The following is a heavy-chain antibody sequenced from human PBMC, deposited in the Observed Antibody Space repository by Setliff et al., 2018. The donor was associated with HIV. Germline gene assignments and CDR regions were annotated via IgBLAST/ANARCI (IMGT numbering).Heavy chain of an antibody. CDR2: FYYSGST. Sequence: PSETLSLTCVVSGDSISRSRYYWGWIRQPPGTGLEWIGRFYYSGSTSYNPSLKSRVTISVDTSKNQFSLKLSSVTAADTAVYYCARGHCSGTNCYGVDYYGMDVWGQGTTVTVSS. CDR3: ARGHCSGTNCYGVDYYGMDV. V-gene: IGHV4-39*07. CDR1: GDSISRSRYY. D-gene: IGHD2-2*01. J-gene: IGHJ6*02.